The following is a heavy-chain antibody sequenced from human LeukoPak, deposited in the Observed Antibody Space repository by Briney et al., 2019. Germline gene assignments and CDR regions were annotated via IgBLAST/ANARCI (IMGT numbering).Heavy chain of an antibody. CDR2: IYSGGST. V-gene: IGHV3-66*01. D-gene: IGHD3-10*01. CDR3: AKSMVRGVINYFDY. Sequence: ETLSLTCTVSGGSISSGGYYWSWIRQPPGKGLEWVSVIYSGGSTYYADSVKGRFTISRDNSKNTLYLQMNSLRAEDTAVYYCAKSMVRGVINYFDYWGQGTLVTVS. CDR1: GGSISSGGYY. J-gene: IGHJ4*02.